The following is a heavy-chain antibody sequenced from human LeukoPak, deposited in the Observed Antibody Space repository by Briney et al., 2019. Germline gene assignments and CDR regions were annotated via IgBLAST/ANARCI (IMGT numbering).Heavy chain of an antibody. J-gene: IGHJ3*01. CDR2: IHYSGST. CDR1: GGSISGYY. V-gene: IGHV4-59*08. Sequence: PSETLSLTCTVSGGSISGYYWSWFRHPPGKGRECIGYIHYSGSTNYNPSLKSRVTMSVDTSKIQISLKLNSVTAADTAVYYCARHFDYDSGGDAFDVWGQGTMVTVSS. CDR3: ARHFDYDSGGDAFDV. D-gene: IGHD3-10*01.